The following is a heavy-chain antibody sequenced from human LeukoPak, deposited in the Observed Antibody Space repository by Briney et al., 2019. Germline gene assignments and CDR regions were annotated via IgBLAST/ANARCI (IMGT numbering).Heavy chain of an antibody. CDR3: ASLGTGSSWYHPFDY. Sequence: PSETLSLACTVSGGSISSSSYYWGWIRQPPGKGLEWIGSIYYSGSTYYNPSLKSRVTISVDTSKNQFSLKLSSVTAADTAVYYCASLGTGSSWYHPFDYWGQGTLVTVSS. J-gene: IGHJ4*02. V-gene: IGHV4-39*01. D-gene: IGHD6-13*01. CDR2: IYYSGST. CDR1: GGSISSSSYY.